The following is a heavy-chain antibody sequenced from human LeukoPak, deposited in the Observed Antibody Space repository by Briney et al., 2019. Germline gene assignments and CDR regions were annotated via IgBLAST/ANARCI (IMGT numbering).Heavy chain of an antibody. V-gene: IGHV1-69*13. CDR1: GGTFSSYA. D-gene: IGHD6-13*01. J-gene: IGHJ5*02. CDR3: ARVKSTEQQENWFDP. Sequence: GASVKVSCKASGGTFSSYAISWVRQAPGQGLEWMGGIIPIFGTANCAQKFQGRVTITADESTSTAYMELSSLRSEDTAVYYCARVKSTEQQENWFDPWGQGTLVTVSS. CDR2: IIPIFGTA.